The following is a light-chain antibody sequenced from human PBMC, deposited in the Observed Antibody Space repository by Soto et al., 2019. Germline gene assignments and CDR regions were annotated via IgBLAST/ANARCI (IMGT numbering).Light chain of an antibody. CDR2: GAF. CDR3: QQYGSALPYT. J-gene: IGKJ2*01. CDR1: QSISSNF. Sequence: EIVLTQSPGTLSLSPGARATLSCRASQSISSNFLTWYQQKPGQAPRLLIYGAFSRATGIPDRFSGSGSGTDFTLTISRLEPEDFAVYYCQQYGSALPYTIGQETNLEIK. V-gene: IGKV3-20*01.